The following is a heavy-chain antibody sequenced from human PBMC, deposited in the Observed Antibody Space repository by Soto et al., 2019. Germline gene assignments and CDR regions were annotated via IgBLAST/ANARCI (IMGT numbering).Heavy chain of an antibody. CDR1: GFTFSSYS. J-gene: IGHJ6*02. D-gene: IGHD5-12*01. V-gene: IGHV3-48*01. Sequence: EVPLVESGGGLVQPGGSLRLSCAASGFTFSSYSMNWVRQAPGKGLEWVSYISSSSSTIYYADSVKGRFTISRDNAKNSLYLQMNSLRAEDTAVYYCARADSGYAHGYYYYGMDVWGQGPTVTVSS. CDR3: ARADSGYAHGYYYYGMDV. CDR2: ISSSSSTI.